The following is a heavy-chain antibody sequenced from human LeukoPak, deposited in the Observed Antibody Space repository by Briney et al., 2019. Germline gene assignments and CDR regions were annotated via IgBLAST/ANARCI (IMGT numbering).Heavy chain of an antibody. CDR3: ARNGDYSMDH. Sequence: PSGTLSLTCGVSGVFISSGYWWSWVRRPPGKGLEWIGEIHHSGSTNYNSFLKSRVIISIDKSRHQFSLRLASVTAADTAVYYCARNGDYSMDHWGQGTVVTVSA. D-gene: IGHD2-21*01. J-gene: IGHJ4*02. CDR2: IHHSGST. V-gene: IGHV4-4*02. CDR1: GVFISSGYW.